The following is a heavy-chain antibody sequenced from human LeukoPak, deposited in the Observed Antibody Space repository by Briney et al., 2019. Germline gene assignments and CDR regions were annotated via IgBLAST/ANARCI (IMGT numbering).Heavy chain of an antibody. V-gene: IGHV4-34*01. Sequence: SETLSLTCAVYVGSFSGYYWSWIRQPPGKGLEWIGEINHSGSTNYNPSLKSRVTISVDTSKNQFSLKLSSVTAADTAVYYCARGPKQWLVSRWFDPWGQGTLVTVSS. CDR3: ARGPKQWLVSRWFDP. CDR2: INHSGST. CDR1: VGSFSGYY. D-gene: IGHD6-19*01. J-gene: IGHJ5*02.